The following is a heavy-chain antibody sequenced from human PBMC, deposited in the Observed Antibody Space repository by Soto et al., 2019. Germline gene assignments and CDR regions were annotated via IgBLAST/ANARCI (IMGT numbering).Heavy chain of an antibody. Sequence: QVQLVQSGPEVKKPGASVKVSCQASGYTFANYGFSWVRQAPGQGLEWMGWISAYNGYTKHAQKLQGRVTMTTDTSTSTAYMELRSLSSDDTAVYYCARRTSSSSSYYYYGMGVWGQGTTVTVSS. CDR1: GYTFANYG. CDR2: ISAYNGYT. D-gene: IGHD6-6*01. V-gene: IGHV1-18*01. J-gene: IGHJ6*02. CDR3: ARRTSSSSSYYYYGMGV.